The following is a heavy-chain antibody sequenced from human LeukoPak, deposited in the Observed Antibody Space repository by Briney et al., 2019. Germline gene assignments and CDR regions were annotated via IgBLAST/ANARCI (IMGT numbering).Heavy chain of an antibody. CDR2: INHSGST. CDR3: ARDLEYYFDY. CDR1: GGSFSGYY. Sequence: PSETLSLTCAVYGGSFSGYYWSWIRQPPGKGLEWIGEINHSGSTYYNPSLKSRVTISVDRSKSQFSLKLSSVTAADTAVYYCARDLEYYFDYWGQGTLVTVSS. V-gene: IGHV4-34*01. J-gene: IGHJ4*02.